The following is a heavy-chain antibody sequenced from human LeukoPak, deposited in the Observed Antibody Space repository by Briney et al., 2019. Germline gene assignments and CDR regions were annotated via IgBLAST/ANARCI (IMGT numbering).Heavy chain of an antibody. V-gene: IGHV4-38-2*02. D-gene: IGHD3-3*01. CDR1: GDSINNPGYY. J-gene: IGHJ6*03. CDR2: IYHSGST. CDR3: ARGLTYYDFWSGHHPGSYYMDV. Sequence: SETLSLTCTVSGDSINNPGYYWGWIRQPPGKGLEWIGSIYHSGSTYYNPSLKSRVTISVDTSKNQFSLKLSSVTAADTAVYYCARGLTYYDFWSGHHPGSYYMDVWGKGTTVTVSS.